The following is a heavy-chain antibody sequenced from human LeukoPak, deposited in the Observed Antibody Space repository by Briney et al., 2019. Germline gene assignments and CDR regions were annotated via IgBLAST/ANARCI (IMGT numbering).Heavy chain of an antibody. CDR3: AHERIREGSTMVRGVITPLYYYYGMDV. CDR2: IYWDDDK. Sequence: ESGPTLVKPTQTLTLTCTFSGFSLSTSGVGVGWIRQPPGKALEWLALIYWDDDKRYSPSLKSRLTITKATSKNQVVLTMTNMDPVDTATYYCAHERIREGSTMVRGVITPLYYYYGMDVWGKGTTVTVSS. CDR1: GFSLSTSGVG. J-gene: IGHJ6*04. V-gene: IGHV2-5*02. D-gene: IGHD3-10*01.